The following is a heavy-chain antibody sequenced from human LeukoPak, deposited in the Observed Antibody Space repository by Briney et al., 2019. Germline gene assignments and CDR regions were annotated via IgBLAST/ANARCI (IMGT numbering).Heavy chain of an antibody. CDR1: GFTVSSNY. D-gene: IGHD4-17*01. J-gene: IGHJ4*02. Sequence: PGGSLRLSCAASGFTVSSNYMSWVRQAPGKGLEWVSVIYSGGSTYYADSVKGRFTISRDNSKNTLYHQMNSLRAEDTAVYYCARASTGDYGPFDYWGQGTLVTVSS. CDR3: ARASTGDYGPFDY. CDR2: IYSGGST. V-gene: IGHV3-53*01.